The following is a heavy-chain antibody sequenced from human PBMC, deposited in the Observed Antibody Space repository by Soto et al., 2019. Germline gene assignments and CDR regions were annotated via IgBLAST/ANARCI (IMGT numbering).Heavy chain of an antibody. Sequence: EVQLLESGGGLVQPGGSLRLSCAASGFTFSSYAMSWVRQAPGKGLEWVSAISGSGDSTYYADSVKGRFTISRDNSKNTMFLQRNSLRAEATAVYYCAKTYDYDSSGYFRYYFDSWGQGTLVTVSS. CDR3: AKTYDYDSSGYFRYYFDS. J-gene: IGHJ4*02. V-gene: IGHV3-23*01. D-gene: IGHD3-22*01. CDR1: GFTFSSYA. CDR2: ISGSGDST.